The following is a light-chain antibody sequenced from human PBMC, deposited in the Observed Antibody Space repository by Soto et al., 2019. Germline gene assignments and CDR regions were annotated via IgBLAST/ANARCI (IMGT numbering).Light chain of an antibody. CDR1: SSDIGAYNY. J-gene: IGLJ1*01. V-gene: IGLV2-14*01. Sequence: QTFLAQPASLAGSPGQSVTISCTGSSSDIGAYNYVSWFQQYPGKAPKLIISEVSNRPSGVSNRFSGSKSGTAASLTISGLQTEDEADYFCFSFTTDWTHVFGTGTKVTVL. CDR3: FSFTTDWTHV. CDR2: EVS.